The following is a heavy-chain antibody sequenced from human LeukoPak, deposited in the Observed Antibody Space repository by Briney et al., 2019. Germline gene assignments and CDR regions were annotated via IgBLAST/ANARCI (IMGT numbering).Heavy chain of an antibody. CDR2: ISYDGSNK. Sequence: PGRSLRLSCAASGFTFSSYAMHWVRQAPGKGLKWVAVISYDGSNKYYADSVKGRFTISRDSSKNTLYLQMNSLRAEDTAVYYCARAFKTWVLPPGDYGGRGTLFTVSS. CDR1: GFTFSSYA. J-gene: IGHJ4*02. V-gene: IGHV3-30-3*01. D-gene: IGHD2-8*01. CDR3: ARAFKTWVLPPGDY.